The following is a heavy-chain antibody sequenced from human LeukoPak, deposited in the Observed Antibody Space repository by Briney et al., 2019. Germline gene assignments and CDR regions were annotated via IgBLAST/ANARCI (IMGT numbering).Heavy chain of an antibody. CDR1: GGSISSYY. CDR2: IYYSGST. V-gene: IGHV4-59*08. D-gene: IGHD2-15*01. J-gene: IGHJ4*02. Sequence: PSETLSLTCTVSGGSISSYYWSWIRQPPGKGLEWIGYIYYSGSTNYNPSLKSRVTIPVDTSKNQFSLKLSSVTAADTAVYYCARSSAVVAANFDYWGQGTLVTVSS. CDR3: ARSSAVVAANFDY.